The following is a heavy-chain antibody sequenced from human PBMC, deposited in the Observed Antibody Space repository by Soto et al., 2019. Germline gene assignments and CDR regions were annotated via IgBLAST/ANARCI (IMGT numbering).Heavy chain of an antibody. Sequence: EVQLVESGGGLVQPGGSLRLSCAASGFTFSSYWMSWVRQAPGKGLEWVANIKQDGSEKYYVDSVKGRFTISRDNAKNPLYLQMNSLRAEDTAVYYCARALGDYYGSGSLFDYWGQGTLVTVSS. J-gene: IGHJ4*02. CDR3: ARALGDYYGSGSLFDY. D-gene: IGHD3-10*01. CDR1: GFTFSSYW. V-gene: IGHV3-7*01. CDR2: IKQDGSEK.